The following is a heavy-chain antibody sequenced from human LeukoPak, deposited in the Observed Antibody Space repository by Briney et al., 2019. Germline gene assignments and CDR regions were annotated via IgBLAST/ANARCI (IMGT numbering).Heavy chain of an antibody. CDR2: INHSGST. CDR1: GGSFSGYY. V-gene: IGHV4-34*01. D-gene: IGHD3-22*01. CDR3: ARRKTGTYYYDSSGYYFDY. Sequence: SETLSLTCAVYGGSFSGYYWSWIRQPPGRGLEWIGEINHSGSTNYNPSLKSRVTISVDTSKNQFSLKLSSVTAADTAVYYCARRKTGTYYYDSSGYYFDYWGQGTLVTVSS. J-gene: IGHJ4*02.